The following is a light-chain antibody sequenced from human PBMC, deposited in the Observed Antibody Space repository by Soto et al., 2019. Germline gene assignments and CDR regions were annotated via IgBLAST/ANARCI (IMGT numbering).Light chain of an antibody. CDR3: QQYDNSIT. J-gene: IGKJ5*01. V-gene: IGKV3-20*01. Sequence: EIVLTQSPGTLSLSPGETATLSCRASQSVSSNSLAWYHQKPGQTPRLLIYAASSRATGIPDRFSGSGSGTDFTLTISRLEPEDFAVYYCQQYDNSITFGQGTRLEIE. CDR2: AAS. CDR1: QSVSSNS.